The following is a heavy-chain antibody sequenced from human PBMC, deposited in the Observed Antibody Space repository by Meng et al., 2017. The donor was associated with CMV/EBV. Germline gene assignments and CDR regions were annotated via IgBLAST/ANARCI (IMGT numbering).Heavy chain of an antibody. V-gene: IGHV1-2*02. Sequence: ASVKVSCKASGYSFTGYYMHWVRQAPGQGLEWMGWINPNSGGTNYAQKFQGRVTMTRDTSTSTVYMELSSLGSEDTAVYYCARDLLGSGVWRFSNAFDIWGQGTMVTVSS. CDR2: INPNSGGT. CDR3: ARDLLGSGVWRFSNAFDI. J-gene: IGHJ3*02. D-gene: IGHD3-10*01. CDR1: GYSFTGYY.